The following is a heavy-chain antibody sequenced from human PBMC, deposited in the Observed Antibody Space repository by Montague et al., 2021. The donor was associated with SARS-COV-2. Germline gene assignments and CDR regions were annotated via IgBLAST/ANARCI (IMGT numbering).Heavy chain of an antibody. J-gene: IGHJ6*02. D-gene: IGHD2-2*01. V-gene: IGHV4-31*03. CDR2: IYYSGST. CDR3: ARDKAEYIVVVPAVPLAYGMDV. Sequence: TLSLTCTVSGGSISSGGYYWSWIRQHPGKGLEWIGYIYYSGSTYYNPSLKSRVTISVDTSKNQFSLKLSSVTAADTAVYYCARDKAEYIVVVPAVPLAYGMDVWGQGTTVTVSS. CDR1: GGSISSGGYY.